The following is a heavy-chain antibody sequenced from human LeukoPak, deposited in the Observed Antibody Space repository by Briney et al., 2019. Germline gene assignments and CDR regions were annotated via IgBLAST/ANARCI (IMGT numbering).Heavy chain of an antibody. V-gene: IGHV4-59*10. CDR3: ARWCSSSSCYGGYYY. Sequence: PSETLSLTCDVSGASISNSHWTWIRQPAGKGLEWIGRIDGSGNTIYSPSLKNRVTMSVDTSKKQFSLKLGSVTAADTAFYYCARWCSSSSCYGGYYYWGQGTPVTVSS. D-gene: IGHD2-2*01. CDR2: IDGSGNT. J-gene: IGHJ4*02. CDR1: GASISNSH.